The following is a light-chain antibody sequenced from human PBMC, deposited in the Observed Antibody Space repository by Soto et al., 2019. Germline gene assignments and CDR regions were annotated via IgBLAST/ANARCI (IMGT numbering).Light chain of an antibody. CDR1: QSISSY. Sequence: DIQMTQSPSSLSASVGDRVTITCRASQSISSYLNWYQQKPGKAPKLLIYAASSLQSGVPSRFSGSGSGTDFTLTISSLQPEDFGTYYCQQSYSTPQTFGRGTKVEIK. J-gene: IGKJ1*01. CDR3: QQSYSTPQT. V-gene: IGKV1-39*01. CDR2: AAS.